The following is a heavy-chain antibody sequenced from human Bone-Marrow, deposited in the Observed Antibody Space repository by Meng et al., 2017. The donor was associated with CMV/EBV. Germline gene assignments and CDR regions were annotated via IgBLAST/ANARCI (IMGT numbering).Heavy chain of an antibody. CDR3: AALSGYYVDY. J-gene: IGHJ4*02. CDR2: ISYDRSNK. Sequence: QVQLVESGGGVVQPGSALRLSCAASGFTFSSYAMHWVRQAPGKGLEWVAVISYDRSNKYYADSVKGRFTISRDNSKNTLYLQMNSLRAEDTAVYYCAALSGYYVDYWGQGTLVTVSS. V-gene: IGHV3-30-3*01. D-gene: IGHD3-22*01. CDR1: GFTFSSYA.